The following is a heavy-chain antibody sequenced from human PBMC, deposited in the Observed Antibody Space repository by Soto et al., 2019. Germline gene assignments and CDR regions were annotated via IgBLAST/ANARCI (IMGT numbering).Heavy chain of an antibody. CDR3: ARPDSSGIVDY. CDR2: IYYSGST. D-gene: IGHD3-22*01. CDR1: GGSISSSSYY. V-gene: IGHV4-39*01. J-gene: IGHJ4*02. Sequence: QLQLQESGPGLVKLSETLSLTCTVSGGSISSSSYYWGWIRQPPGKGLEWIGSIYYSGSTYYNTALNNRVTISVDTSKNQFSLKLSCVTAADTAVYYCARPDSSGIVDYWAQGTLVTVSS.